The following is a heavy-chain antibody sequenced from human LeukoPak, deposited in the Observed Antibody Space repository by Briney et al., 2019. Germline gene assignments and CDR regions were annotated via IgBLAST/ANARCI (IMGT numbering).Heavy chain of an antibody. CDR2: IGGYNGKT. V-gene: IGHV1-18*01. J-gene: IGHJ6*02. D-gene: IGHD1-26*01. CDR1: GYTSTNYG. Sequence: ASVKVSCKASGYTSTNYGISWVRQAPGQGLEWVGWIGGYNGKTKYVEKLQGRATMTTDTSTSTAYMELRSLRSDDTAVYYCARDRWSGATGDYHYYYGMDVWGQGTTVIVSS. CDR3: ARDRWSGATGDYHYYYGMDV.